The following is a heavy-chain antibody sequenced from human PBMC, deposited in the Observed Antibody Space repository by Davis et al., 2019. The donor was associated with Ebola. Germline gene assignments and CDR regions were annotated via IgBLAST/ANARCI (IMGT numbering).Heavy chain of an antibody. D-gene: IGHD2-15*01. J-gene: IGHJ1*01. CDR2: INHSGST. CDR1: GGSFSGYY. V-gene: IGHV4-34*01. Sequence: SETLSLTCAVYGGSFSGYYWSWIRQPPGKGLEWIGEINHSGSTNYNPSLKSRVTISVDTSKNQFSLKLSSVTAADTAVYYCAREGPCSGGSCYFPEWGQGTLVTVSS. CDR3: AREGPCSGGSCYFPE.